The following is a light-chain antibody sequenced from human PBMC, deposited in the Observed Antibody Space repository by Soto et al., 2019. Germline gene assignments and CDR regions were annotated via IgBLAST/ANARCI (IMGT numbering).Light chain of an antibody. CDR2: TAS. CDR3: QQFHSYPVT. J-gene: IGKJ4*01. V-gene: IGKV1-16*01. CDR1: QGIGKS. Sequence: DIQMTQSPSSLSASVGDRVTITCRASQGIGKSLAWYQQKPGKAPKSLISTASNLESGVPSRFSGSGSGTDFTLTVSSLQPEDFATYYCQQFHSYPVTLGGGTKVEV.